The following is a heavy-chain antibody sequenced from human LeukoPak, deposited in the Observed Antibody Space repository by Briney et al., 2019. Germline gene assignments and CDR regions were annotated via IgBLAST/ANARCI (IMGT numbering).Heavy chain of an antibody. CDR2: IYSGGST. CDR1: GFTVSSNY. CDR3: ARVSSMLRGPLVIQYFDF. V-gene: IGHV3-66*01. D-gene: IGHD3-10*01. J-gene: IGHJ4*02. Sequence: GGSLRLSCAASGFTVSSNYMSWVRQAPGKGLEWVSVIYSGGSTYYADSVKGRFTISRDNSKNTFYPQMNSLRVDDTAVYYCARVSSMLRGPLVIQYFDFWGQGTLVTVSS.